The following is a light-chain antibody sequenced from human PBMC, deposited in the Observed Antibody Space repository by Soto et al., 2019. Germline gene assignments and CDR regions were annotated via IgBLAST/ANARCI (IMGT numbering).Light chain of an antibody. J-gene: IGKJ5*01. CDR3: QQYGSSPT. V-gene: IGKV3-20*01. Sequence: EIVLTPSPGTLSLSPGERATLSCRASQSVSSSYLAWYQQKPGQAPRLLIYGASSRATGIPDRFSGSGSGTDFTLTISRLEPEDFAVYYCQQYGSSPTFGQGTRL. CDR1: QSVSSSY. CDR2: GAS.